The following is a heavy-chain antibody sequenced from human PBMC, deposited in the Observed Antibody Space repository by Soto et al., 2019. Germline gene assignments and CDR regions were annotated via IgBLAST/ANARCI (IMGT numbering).Heavy chain of an antibody. CDR2: IYYSGST. V-gene: IGHV4-30-4*01. J-gene: IGHJ4*02. Sequence: QVQLQESGPGLVKPSQTLSLTCTVSGGSISSGDYYWSWIRQPPGKGLEWIGYIYYSGSTYYNPSLKSRVNISVDTSKNQFSLKLSSVTAADTAVYYCARCLVEPHIAANGNFDYWGQGTLVTVSS. CDR3: ARCLVEPHIAANGNFDY. CDR1: GGSISSGDYY. D-gene: IGHD6-13*01.